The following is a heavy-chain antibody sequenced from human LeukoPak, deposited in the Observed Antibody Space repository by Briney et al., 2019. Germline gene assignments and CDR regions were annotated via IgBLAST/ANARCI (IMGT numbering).Heavy chain of an antibody. J-gene: IGHJ3*02. V-gene: IGHV3-53*01. D-gene: IGHD6-6*01. Sequence: PGGSLRLSCAASGFSVTTNYMTWVRQAPGRGPEWVSVIYTGGLTYYSDSVQGRFTISRDDSENTLYLQMTSLKAEDTAIYYCVGVEYSISSGAFDIWGQGTVVTVSS. CDR1: GFSVTTNY. CDR3: VGVEYSISSGAFDI. CDR2: IYTGGLT.